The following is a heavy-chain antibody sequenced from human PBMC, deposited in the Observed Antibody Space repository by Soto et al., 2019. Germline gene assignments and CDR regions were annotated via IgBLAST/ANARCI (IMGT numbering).Heavy chain of an antibody. CDR1: GGTFSSYA. CDR2: IIPIFGTA. Sequence: QVQLVQSGAEVKKPGSSVKVSCKASGGTFSSYAISWVRQAPGQGLEWMGGIIPIFGTANYAQKFQGRVTITADEFTSTAYMELSSLRSEDTAVYYCARDHRECGGDCYNAFDIWGQGTMVTVSS. D-gene: IGHD2-21*02. CDR3: ARDHRECGGDCYNAFDI. J-gene: IGHJ3*02. V-gene: IGHV1-69*01.